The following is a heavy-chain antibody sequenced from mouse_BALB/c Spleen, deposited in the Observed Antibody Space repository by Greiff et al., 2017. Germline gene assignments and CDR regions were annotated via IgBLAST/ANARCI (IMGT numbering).Heavy chain of an antibody. J-gene: IGHJ1*01. Sequence: EVNVVESGGGLVQPGGSRKLSCAASGFTFSSFGMHWVRQAPEKGLEWVAYISSGSSTIYYADTVKGRFTISRDNPKNTLFLQMTSLRSEDTAMYYCARSPSWYFDVWGAGTTVTVSS. CDR2: ISSGSSTI. CDR3: ARSPSWYFDV. V-gene: IGHV5-17*02. CDR1: GFTFSSFG.